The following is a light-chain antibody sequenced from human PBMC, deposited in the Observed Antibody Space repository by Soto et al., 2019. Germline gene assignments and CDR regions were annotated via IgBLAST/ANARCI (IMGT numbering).Light chain of an antibody. CDR2: DVS. V-gene: IGLV2-14*03. CDR3: SSYTSSSTSVV. Sequence: QAASVSGSPGQSITISCTGTSSDVGGYNYVSWYQHHPGKAPKLMIYDVSNRPSGVSNRFSGSKSGNTASLTISGLQAEDEADYYCSSYTSSSTSVVFGGGTKLTVL. CDR1: SSDVGGYNY. J-gene: IGLJ2*01.